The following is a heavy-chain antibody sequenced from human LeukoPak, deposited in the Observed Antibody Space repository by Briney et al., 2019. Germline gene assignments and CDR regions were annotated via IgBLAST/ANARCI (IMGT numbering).Heavy chain of an antibody. CDR3: TTFPDTYSSWMEDY. V-gene: IGHV3-15*01. CDR1: GFTFSNAW. J-gene: IGHJ4*02. D-gene: IGHD6-6*01. Sequence: GGSLRLSCAASGFTFSNAWMSWVRQAPGKGLEWVGRIKSKTDGGTTDYAAPVKGRFTISRDDSKNTLYLQMNSLKTEDTAVYYCTTFPDTYSSWMEDYWGQGPLVTVSS. CDR2: IKSKTDGGTT.